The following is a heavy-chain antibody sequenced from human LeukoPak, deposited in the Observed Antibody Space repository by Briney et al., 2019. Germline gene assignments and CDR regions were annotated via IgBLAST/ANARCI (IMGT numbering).Heavy chain of an antibody. J-gene: IGHJ4*02. CDR2: SSSDETYK. CDR1: GFPFTVYP. CDR3: ARGDCSSTSCYADY. D-gene: IGHD2-2*01. V-gene: IGHV3-30-3*01. Sequence: PGGSLRLSCAASGFPFTVYPTHWVRQAPGKGLEWVSVSSSDETYKFYADSVRGRFTISRDNSKNTLYLQMNSLRAEDTAVYYCARGDCSSTSCYADYWGQGTLVTVSS.